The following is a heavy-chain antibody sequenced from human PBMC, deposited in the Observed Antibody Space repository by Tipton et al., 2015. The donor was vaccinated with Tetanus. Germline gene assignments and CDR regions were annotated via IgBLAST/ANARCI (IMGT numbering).Heavy chain of an antibody. V-gene: IGHV3-53*01. CDR2: MYSGGDT. D-gene: IGHD2/OR15-2a*01. CDR3: ARAAGFLGLTHDF. J-gene: IGHJ4*02. CDR1: GFIVSSHY. Sequence: SLRLSCVASGFIVSSHYMSWVRQAPGKGLEWVSVMYSGGDTYYVDSVKGRFSISRDNAKNTLYLQMNSLRVEDTAVYYCARAAGFLGLTHDFWGRGTLVSVSS.